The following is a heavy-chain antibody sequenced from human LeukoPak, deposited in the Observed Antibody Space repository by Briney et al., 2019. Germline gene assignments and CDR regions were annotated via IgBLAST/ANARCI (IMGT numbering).Heavy chain of an antibody. CDR1: GYTFTSYG. D-gene: IGHD1-26*01. CDR2: ISAYNGNT. Sequence: ASVKVSCKASGYTFTSYGISWVRQAPGQGLEWMGWISAYNGNTNYAQKLQGRVTMTTDTSTSTAYMELSSLRSEDTAVYYCARDFEVGATMGPGDNWFDPWGQGTLVTVSS. CDR3: ARDFEVGATMGPGDNWFDP. J-gene: IGHJ5*02. V-gene: IGHV1-18*01.